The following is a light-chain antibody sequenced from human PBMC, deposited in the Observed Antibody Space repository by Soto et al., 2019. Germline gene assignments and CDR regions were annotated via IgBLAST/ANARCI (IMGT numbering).Light chain of an antibody. J-gene: IGLJ1*01. V-gene: IGLV2-14*02. Sequence: QSVLTQPASVSGSPGQSITISCTGTSSDVGSYNLVSWCQQHPGKAPKLMIYDGSKRPSGVSNRFSGSKSGNTASLTISGLQAEDEADYYCSSYTSSSTLLYVFGTGTKVTVL. CDR3: SSYTSSSTLLYV. CDR1: SSDVGSYNL. CDR2: DGS.